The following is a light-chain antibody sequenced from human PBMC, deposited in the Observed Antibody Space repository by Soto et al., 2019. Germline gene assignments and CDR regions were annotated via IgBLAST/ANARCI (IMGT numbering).Light chain of an antibody. J-gene: IGKJ5*01. CDR2: GAS. Sequence: EIVMTQSPVTLSVSPGARATLSCRASQSVSSNLAWYQQKPGQAPSLLIYGASTRATGIPARFSGSVSVTEFTLTISRLQSEESAGYYCQQYNNWPPGYTFGQGTRLEIK. CDR1: QSVSSN. V-gene: IGKV3-15*01. CDR3: QQYNNWPPGYT.